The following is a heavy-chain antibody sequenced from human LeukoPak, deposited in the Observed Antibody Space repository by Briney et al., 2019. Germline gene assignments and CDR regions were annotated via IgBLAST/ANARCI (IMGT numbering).Heavy chain of an antibody. J-gene: IGHJ4*02. D-gene: IGHD2-15*01. Sequence: SQTLSLTCTVSGGSISSGDYYWSWIRQPPGKGLEWIGYIYYSGSTNYNPSLKSRVTISVDTSKNQFSLKLSSVTAADTAVYYCARSPYCSGGSCQDFDYWGQGTLVTVSS. CDR3: ARSPYCSGGSCQDFDY. CDR2: IYYSGST. V-gene: IGHV4-30-4*01. CDR1: GGSISSGDYY.